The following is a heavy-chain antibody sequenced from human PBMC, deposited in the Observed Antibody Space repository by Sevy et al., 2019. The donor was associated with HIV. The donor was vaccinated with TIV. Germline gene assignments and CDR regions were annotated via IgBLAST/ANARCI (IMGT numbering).Heavy chain of an antibody. Sequence: ASVKVSCKASDYTISTQGFNWVRQAPGQGLEWMGWTSAYNGNTKYAQKFQGRVTMTTDTSTSTAYMELRSLTSDDTAVYYCARDWAPGYYYDAIGVKRDYYFDYWGQGTLVTVSS. CDR3: ARDWAPGYYYDAIGVKRDYYFDY. V-gene: IGHV1-18*01. D-gene: IGHD3-22*01. CDR1: DYTISTQG. CDR2: TSAYNGNT. J-gene: IGHJ4*02.